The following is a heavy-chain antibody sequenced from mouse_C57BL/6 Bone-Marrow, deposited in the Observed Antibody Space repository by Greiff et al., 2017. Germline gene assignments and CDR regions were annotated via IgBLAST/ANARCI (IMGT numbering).Heavy chain of an antibody. CDR1: GFSLTSYG. J-gene: IGHJ4*01. V-gene: IGHV2-2*01. Sequence: VMLVESGPGLVQPSQSLSITCTVSGFSLTSYGVHWVRQSPGKGLEWLGVIWSGGSTDYNAAFISRLSISKDNSKSQVFFKMNSLQADDTAIYYCASYYYGSLYYAMDYWGQGTSVTVSS. D-gene: IGHD1-1*01. CDR2: IWSGGST. CDR3: ASYYYGSLYYAMDY.